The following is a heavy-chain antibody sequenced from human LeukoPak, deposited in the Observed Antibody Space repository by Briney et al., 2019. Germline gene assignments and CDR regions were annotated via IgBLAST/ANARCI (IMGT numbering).Heavy chain of an antibody. V-gene: IGHV3-30*04. CDR2: ISYDGSNK. D-gene: IGHD6-13*01. CDR3: AKDLAAAGSDQINWFDP. CDR1: GFTFSSYA. J-gene: IGHJ5*02. Sequence: GGSLRLSCAASGFTFSSYAMHWVRQAPGKGLERGAVISYDGSNKYYADSVKGRFTISRDNSKNTLYLQMNSLRAEDTAVYYCAKDLAAAGSDQINWFDPWGQGTLVTVSS.